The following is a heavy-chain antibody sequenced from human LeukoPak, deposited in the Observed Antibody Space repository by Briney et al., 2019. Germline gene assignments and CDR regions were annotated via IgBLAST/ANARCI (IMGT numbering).Heavy chain of an antibody. J-gene: IGHJ4*02. CDR3: ASPRGYRSR. D-gene: IGHD5-18*01. V-gene: IGHV4-34*01. Sequence: SETLSLTCAVYGGSFSGYYWSWIRQPPGKGLEWIGEINHSGSTDYNPSLKSRVTISVDTSKNQFSLKLSSVTAADTAVYYCASPRGYRSRWGQGTLVTVSS. CDR2: INHSGST. CDR1: GGSFSGYY.